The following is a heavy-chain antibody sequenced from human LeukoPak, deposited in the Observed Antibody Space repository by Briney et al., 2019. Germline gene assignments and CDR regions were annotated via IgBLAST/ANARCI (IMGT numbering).Heavy chain of an antibody. Sequence: GASVKVSCKASGYTFTSYYMHWVRQAPGQGLEWMGIINPSGGSTSYAQKFQGRVTMTGDTSTSTVYMELSSLRSEDTAVYYCARGGSGWYYYYYGMDVWGQGTTVTVSS. J-gene: IGHJ6*02. CDR3: ARGGSGWYYYYYGMDV. CDR1: GYTFTSYY. CDR2: INPSGGST. V-gene: IGHV1-46*01. D-gene: IGHD6-19*01.